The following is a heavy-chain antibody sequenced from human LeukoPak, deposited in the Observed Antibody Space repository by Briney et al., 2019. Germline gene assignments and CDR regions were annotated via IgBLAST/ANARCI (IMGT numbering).Heavy chain of an antibody. Sequence: PGGSLRLSCEASGFTFSTYSMNWVRQAPGKGLEWVSSISTSSTYIYYADSVKGRFTISRDNAKNSLYLQMNSLRAEDTAVYYCAPSHCSGGTCYSGFDYWGQGTLVTVSS. J-gene: IGHJ4*02. D-gene: IGHD2-15*01. CDR3: APSHCSGGTCYSGFDY. CDR2: ISTSSTYI. CDR1: GFTFSTYS. V-gene: IGHV3-21*01.